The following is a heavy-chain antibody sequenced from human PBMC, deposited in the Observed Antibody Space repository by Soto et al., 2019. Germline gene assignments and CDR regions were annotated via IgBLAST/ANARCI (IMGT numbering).Heavy chain of an antibody. Sequence: ASVKVSCKASGYTFTSYAMHWVRQAPGQRLEWMGWINAGNGNTKYSQKFQGRVTITRDTSASTAYMELSSLRSEDTAVYYCARDPTGTPSYNWFDPWGQGTLVTVSS. CDR3: ARDPTGTPSYNWFDP. CDR1: GYTFTSYA. D-gene: IGHD1-1*01. V-gene: IGHV1-3*01. J-gene: IGHJ5*02. CDR2: INAGNGNT.